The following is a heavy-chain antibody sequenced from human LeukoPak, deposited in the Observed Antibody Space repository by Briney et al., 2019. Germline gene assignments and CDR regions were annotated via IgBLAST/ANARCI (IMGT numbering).Heavy chain of an antibody. V-gene: IGHV3-23*01. CDR1: GFTFSSYG. CDR2: ISGSGGST. D-gene: IGHD1-26*01. Sequence: GGSLRLSCAASGFTFSSYGMSWVRQAPGKGLEWVSAISGSGGSTYYADSVKGRFTISRDNSKNTLYLQMNSLRAEDTAVYYCAREGGGYVDYYMDVWGKGTTVTISS. CDR3: AREGGGYVDYYMDV. J-gene: IGHJ6*03.